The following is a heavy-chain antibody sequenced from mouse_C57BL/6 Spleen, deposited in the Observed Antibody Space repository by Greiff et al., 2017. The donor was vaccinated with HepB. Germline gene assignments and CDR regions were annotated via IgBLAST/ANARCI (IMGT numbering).Heavy chain of an antibody. CDR1: GYTFTSYW. CDR3: ARDVDSNYPWFAY. CDR2: IYPGSGST. D-gene: IGHD2-5*01. J-gene: IGHJ3*01. V-gene: IGHV1-55*01. Sequence: VQLQQPGAELVKPGASVKMSCKASGYTFTSYWITWVKQRPGQGLEWIGDIYPGSGSTNYNEKFKSKATLTVDTSSSTAYMQLSSLTSEDSAVYYGARDVDSNYPWFAYWGQGTLVTVSA.